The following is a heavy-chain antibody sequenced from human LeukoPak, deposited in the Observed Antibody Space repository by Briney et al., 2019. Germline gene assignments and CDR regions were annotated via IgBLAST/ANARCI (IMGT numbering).Heavy chain of an antibody. CDR2: IIPMLGIA. Sequence: SVKVSCKASGRTFSSFAIRWVRQAPGQGLEWMGRIIPMLGIANYAQKFQGRVTITADKSTSTAYPCARDSGWWLREKSYHGIDVWGQGTTVTVSS. V-gene: IGHV1-69*04. D-gene: IGHD5-12*01. CDR3: GIDV. J-gene: IGHJ6*02. CDR1: GRTFSSFA.